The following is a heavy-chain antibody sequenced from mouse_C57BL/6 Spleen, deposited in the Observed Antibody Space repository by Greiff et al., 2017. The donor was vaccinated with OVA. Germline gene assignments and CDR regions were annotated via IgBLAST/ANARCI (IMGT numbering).Heavy chain of an antibody. J-gene: IGHJ3*01. Sequence: EVQLQQSGAELVKPGASVKLSCTASGFNINDYYMHWVKQRTEQGLEWIGRIDPEDAETTSVPKCQGKATITADTSSNTAYLQLSSLTSEDTAVYYCARGDTGAYWGKGTLVTVSA. CDR1: GFNINDYY. CDR2: IDPEDAET. V-gene: IGHV14-2*01. CDR3: ARGDTGAY. D-gene: IGHD1-1*01.